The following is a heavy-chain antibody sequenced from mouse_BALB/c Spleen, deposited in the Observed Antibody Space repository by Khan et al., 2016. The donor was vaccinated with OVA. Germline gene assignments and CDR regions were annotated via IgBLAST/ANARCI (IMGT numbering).Heavy chain of an antibody. CDR3: ARPPYFSYVLDN. Sequence: QIQLVQSGPELKKPGETVKISCKASGHTFTKYGMNWVKQAPGKGLKWMGWINTYTGEPAYADDFNGRFAFSLETSASTAYLQINNLKNEDTATYCCARPPYFSYVLDNWGHGTSVTVSS. CDR1: GHTFTKYG. CDR2: INTYTGEP. V-gene: IGHV9-3-1*01. J-gene: IGHJ4*01. D-gene: IGHD2-10*01.